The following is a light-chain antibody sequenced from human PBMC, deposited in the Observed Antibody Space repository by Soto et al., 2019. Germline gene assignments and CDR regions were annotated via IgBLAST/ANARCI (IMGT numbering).Light chain of an antibody. J-gene: IGLJ1*01. CDR1: NSDVGSYNL. Sequence: QSALTQPASVSGSPGQSITISCTGTNSDVGSYNLVSWYQHHPGKAPKLMIYEGSKRPSGVSNRFSGSKSGNTASLTISGLQAEDEADYYCCSYAGGSTLFVFGTGTKLTVL. CDR3: CSYAGGSTLFV. CDR2: EGS. V-gene: IGLV2-23*01.